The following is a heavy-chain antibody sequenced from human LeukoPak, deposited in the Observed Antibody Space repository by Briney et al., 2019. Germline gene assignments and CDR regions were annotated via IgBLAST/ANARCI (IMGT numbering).Heavy chain of an antibody. V-gene: IGHV3-23*01. D-gene: IGHD2-15*01. J-gene: IGHJ1*01. CDR3: AIESVGVAATQTTEYFQH. CDR2: ISGSGGST. CDR1: GFTFSSYG. Sequence: GGTLRLSCAASGFTFSSYGMSCVRQAPGKGLEWVSAISGSGGSTYYADSVKGRFTISRDNSKNTLYLQMNSLRAEDTAVYYCAIESVGVAATQTTEYFQHWGQGTLVTVSS.